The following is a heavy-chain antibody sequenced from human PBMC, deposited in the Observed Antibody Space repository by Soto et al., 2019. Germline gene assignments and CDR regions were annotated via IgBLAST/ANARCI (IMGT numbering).Heavy chain of an antibody. D-gene: IGHD2-2*01. CDR2: ISGSSGCT. V-gene: IGHV3-23*01. J-gene: IGHJ3*01. CDR3: AKDIVVVPAALDAFDV. CDR1: EFTFSGDS. Sequence: GGSLRLSFAASEFTFSGDSRNWVRQAPGKGLEWVSTISGSSGCTYNADSVKGRFTISRDNSKNTLHLQMNSLRAEDSAVYYCAKDIVVVPAALDAFDVWGQGTMVTVS.